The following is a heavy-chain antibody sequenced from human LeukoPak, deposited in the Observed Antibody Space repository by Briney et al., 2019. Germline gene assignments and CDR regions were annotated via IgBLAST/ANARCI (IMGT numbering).Heavy chain of an antibody. J-gene: IGHJ3*02. CDR2: ISHSGST. V-gene: IGHV4-38-2*02. D-gene: IGHD3-22*01. Sequence: SETLSLTCTVSGYSISSGYYWGWIRQPPGKGLEWIASISHSGSTYYNPSLKSRVTISVDTSKNQFSLKLNSVTAADTAVYYCAKSNGYGLIDIWGQGTMVTVSS. CDR1: GYSISSGYY. CDR3: AKSNGYGLIDI.